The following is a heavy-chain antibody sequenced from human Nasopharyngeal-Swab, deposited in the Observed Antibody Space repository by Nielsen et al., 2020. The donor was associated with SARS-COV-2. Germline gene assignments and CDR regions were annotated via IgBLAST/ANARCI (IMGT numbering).Heavy chain of an antibody. Sequence: GESLKISCAASGFIFSGYGMHWVRQAPGKGLEWVALISYDGSNKFYADSVKGRFTISRDNSKNTLYLQMNSLRAEDTAVYYCARASRGWSWGQGTLVTVSS. CDR2: ISYDGSNK. CDR1: GFIFSGYG. D-gene: IGHD6-19*01. CDR3: ARASRGWS. V-gene: IGHV3-30*03. J-gene: IGHJ5*02.